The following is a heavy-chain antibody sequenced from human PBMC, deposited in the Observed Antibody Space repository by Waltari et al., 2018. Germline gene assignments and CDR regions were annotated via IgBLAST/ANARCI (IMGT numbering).Heavy chain of an antibody. CDR2: ISWNSGSI. Sequence: EVQLVESGGGLVQPGRSLRLSCAASGFTFDAYAMHWVRQAQGKGLEWVSGISWNSGSIGYADSVKGRFTISRDNAKNSLYLQMNSLRAEDTALYYCAKDMRRTYYYYGMDVWGQGTTVTVSS. J-gene: IGHJ6*02. CDR1: GFTFDAYA. V-gene: IGHV3-9*01. CDR3: AKDMRRTYYYYGMDV.